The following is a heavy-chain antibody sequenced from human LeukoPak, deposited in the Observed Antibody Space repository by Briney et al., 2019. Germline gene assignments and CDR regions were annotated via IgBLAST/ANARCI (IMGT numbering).Heavy chain of an antibody. CDR2: INTNTGNP. Sequence: ASVKVSCKASGYTFTSYTMNWVRQAPGQGLEWMGWINTNTGNPTYAQGFTGRFVFSLDTSVNTAYLQINSLKAEDTAVYYCASGITSRVRGASAGYWGQGTLVTVSS. CDR3: ASGITSRVRGASAGY. D-gene: IGHD3-10*01. V-gene: IGHV7-4-1*02. CDR1: GYTFTSYT. J-gene: IGHJ4*02.